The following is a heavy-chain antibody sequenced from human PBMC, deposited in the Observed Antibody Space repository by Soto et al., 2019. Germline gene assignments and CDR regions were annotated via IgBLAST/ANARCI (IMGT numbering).Heavy chain of an antibody. J-gene: IGHJ6*02. CDR3: AGILHGSVVARPGGMDV. D-gene: IGHD2-15*01. CDR1: GGTFSSYA. CDR2: SIPIFGTA. V-gene: IGHV1-69*12. Sequence: QVQLVQSGAEVKKPGSSVKVSCKASGGTFSSYAISWVRQAPGQGLEWMGGSIPIFGTANYAQMLQGRVTITADESTSTAYMELSSLRSEDTAVYYWAGILHGSVVARPGGMDVWGQGTTVTVSS.